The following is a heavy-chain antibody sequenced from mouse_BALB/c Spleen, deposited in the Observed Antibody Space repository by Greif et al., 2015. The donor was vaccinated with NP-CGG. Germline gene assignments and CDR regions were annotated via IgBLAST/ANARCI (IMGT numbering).Heavy chain of an antibody. CDR1: GYTFTSYW. V-gene: IGHV1-69*02. D-gene: IGHD1-1*01. CDR3: TGHYYGSSYVGAMDY. J-gene: IGHJ4*01. Sequence: QVHVKQSGAELVRPGASVKLSCKASGYTFTSYWINWVKQRPGQGLEWIGNIYPSDSYTNYNQKFKDKATLTVDKSSSTAYMQLSSPTSEDSAVYYCTGHYYGSSYVGAMDYWGQGTSVTVSS. CDR2: IYPSDSYT.